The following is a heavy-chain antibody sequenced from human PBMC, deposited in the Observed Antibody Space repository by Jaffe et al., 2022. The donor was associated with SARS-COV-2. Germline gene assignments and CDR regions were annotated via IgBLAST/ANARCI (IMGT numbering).Heavy chain of an antibody. V-gene: IGHV3-48*02. Sequence: EVQLLESGGGLVQPGGSLRLSCEAAGLTFSNFGMNWVRQPPGKGLEWVSYISSSGSTRFYADSVKDRFSISRDNPKNSLYLQMNSLRDEDTAVYYCSSLYGLDFWGQGTLVTVSS. CDR3: SSLYGLDF. CDR1: GLTFSNFG. D-gene: IGHD3-10*01. CDR2: ISSSGSTR. J-gene: IGHJ4*02.